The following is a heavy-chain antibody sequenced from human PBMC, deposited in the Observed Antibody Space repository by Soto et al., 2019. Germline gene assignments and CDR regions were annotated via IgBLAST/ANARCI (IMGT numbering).Heavy chain of an antibody. CDR3: ATPPITMVLGGDAFDI. Sequence: EVQLVQSGAEVKKPGESLRISCKGSGYSFTSYWISWVRQMPGKGLEWMGRIDPSDSYTNYSPSFQGHVTISADKSISTAYLQWSSLKASDTAMYYCATPPITMVLGGDAFDIWGQGTMVTVSS. J-gene: IGHJ3*02. D-gene: IGHD3-10*01. CDR2: IDPSDSYT. CDR1: GYSFTSYW. V-gene: IGHV5-10-1*01.